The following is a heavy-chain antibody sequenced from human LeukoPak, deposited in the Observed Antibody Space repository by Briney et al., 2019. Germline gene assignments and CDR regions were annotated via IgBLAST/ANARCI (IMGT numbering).Heavy chain of an antibody. CDR1: GFTFDDYA. CDR2: ISWNSGSI. J-gene: IGHJ6*03. V-gene: IGHV3-9*01. CDR3: AKDIGGYYYYMDV. D-gene: IGHD3-16*01. Sequence: GGSLRLSCAASGFTFDDYAMHRVRQAPGKGLEWVSGISWNSGSIGYADSVKGRFTISRDNAKNSLYLQMNSLRAEDTALYYCAKDIGGYYYYMDVWGKGTTVTVSS.